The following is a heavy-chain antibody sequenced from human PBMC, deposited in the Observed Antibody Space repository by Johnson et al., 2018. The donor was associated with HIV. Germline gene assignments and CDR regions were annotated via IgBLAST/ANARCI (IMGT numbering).Heavy chain of an antibody. V-gene: IGHV3-7*04. CDR1: RFTFSSYW. CDR2: IKQDGSEK. Sequence: MQLVESGGGLVQPGGSLRLSCAASRFTFSSYWMSWVRQAPGKGMEWVANIKQDGSEKYNVDSVKGRFIISRDNAKNSLYLQMNSLRAEDTAVYYCARAVDILAGPDALDIWGQGTLVTVSS. CDR3: ARAVDILAGPDALDI. D-gene: IGHD3-9*01. J-gene: IGHJ3*02.